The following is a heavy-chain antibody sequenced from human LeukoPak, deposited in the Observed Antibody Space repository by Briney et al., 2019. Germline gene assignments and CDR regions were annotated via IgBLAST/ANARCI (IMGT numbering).Heavy chain of an antibody. CDR1: GFTFSHYW. V-gene: IGHV3-48*04. D-gene: IGHD3-10*02. CDR3: AELGITMIGGV. CDR2: ISSSGSTI. Sequence: GGSLRLSCAASGFTFSHYWMSWVRQAPGKGLEWVSYISSSGSTIYYADSVKGRFTISRDNAKNSLYLQMNSLRAEDTAVYYCAELGITMIGGVWGKGTTVTISS. J-gene: IGHJ6*04.